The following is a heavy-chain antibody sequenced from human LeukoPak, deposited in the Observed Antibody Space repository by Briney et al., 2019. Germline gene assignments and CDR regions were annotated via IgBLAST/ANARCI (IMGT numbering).Heavy chain of an antibody. CDR3: ARETRNYYDSSGYYLVDH. CDR2: IYYRGST. CDR1: GYSISSGYY. D-gene: IGHD3-22*01. V-gene: IGHV4-38-2*02. J-gene: IGHJ4*02. Sequence: KSSETLSLTCTVSGYSISSGYYWGWIRQPPGKGLEWIGNIYYRGSTYYNPSLKSRVTISADTSKNQFSLRLSSVTAADTAVYYCARETRNYYDSSGYYLVDHWGQGTLVTVSS.